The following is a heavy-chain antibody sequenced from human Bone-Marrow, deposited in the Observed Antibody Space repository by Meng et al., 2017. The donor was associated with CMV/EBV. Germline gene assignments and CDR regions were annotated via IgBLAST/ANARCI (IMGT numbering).Heavy chain of an antibody. CDR2: NYWDDDK. Sequence: QITLKKPGPTLMRPTQTLTLTCTVSGFSLSTTGVGVAWIRKPPGKALEWLALNYWDDDKRYSPSLKNRLTITKDTSKNQVILTMTNMDPVDTGTYYCAHRITYYRGAFDFWGQGTLVTVSS. J-gene: IGHJ4*02. CDR1: GFSLSTTGVG. V-gene: IGHV2-5*02. CDR3: AHRITYYRGAFDF. D-gene: IGHD3-3*01.